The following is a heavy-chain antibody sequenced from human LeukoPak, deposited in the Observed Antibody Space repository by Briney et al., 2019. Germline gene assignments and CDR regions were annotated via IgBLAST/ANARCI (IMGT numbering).Heavy chain of an antibody. CDR3: ARESMELVRFDF. D-gene: IGHD6-13*01. J-gene: IGHJ4*02. V-gene: IGHV3-74*01. Sequence: PGGSLRLSCAASGFTFSSYWMHWVRQAPGKGLVWVSNINSDGRRTSYADSVKGRFTISRVNAKNTLYLQMNSLRAEDTAVYYCARESMELVRFDFWGQGTLVTVSS. CDR2: INSDGRRT. CDR1: GFTFSSYW.